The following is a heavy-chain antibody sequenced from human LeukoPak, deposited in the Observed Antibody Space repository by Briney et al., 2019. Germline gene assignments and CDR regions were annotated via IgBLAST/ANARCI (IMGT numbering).Heavy chain of an antibody. Sequence: GGSLRLSCAASGFTFSSYAMSWLRQAPGKGLDWVSPISGSGGTTYYAAYVKGRFTISRDNSKNTLYLQMNSLRAEDTAVYYCAKDGPYQLSDAFDIWGQGTMVTVSS. CDR1: GFTFSSYA. D-gene: IGHD2-2*01. V-gene: IGHV3-23*01. CDR3: AKDGPYQLSDAFDI. CDR2: ISGSGGTT. J-gene: IGHJ3*02.